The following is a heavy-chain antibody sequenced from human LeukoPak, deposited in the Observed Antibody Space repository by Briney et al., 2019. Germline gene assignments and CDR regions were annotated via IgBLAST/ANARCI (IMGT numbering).Heavy chain of an antibody. V-gene: IGHV1-69*13. J-gene: IGHJ3*02. CDR3: ASLLGIAARSNDAFDI. CDR2: IIPIFGTA. CDR1: GGTFSSYA. Sequence: ASVKVSCKASGGTFSSYAISWVRQAPGQGLEWMGGIIPIFGTANYAQKFQGRVTITADESTSTAYMELSSLRSEDTAVYYCASLLGIAARSNDAFDIWGQGTMVTVSS. D-gene: IGHD6-6*01.